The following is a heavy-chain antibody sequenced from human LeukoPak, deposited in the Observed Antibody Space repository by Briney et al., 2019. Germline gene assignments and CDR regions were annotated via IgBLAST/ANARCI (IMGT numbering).Heavy chain of an antibody. CDR1: GYTFTTYG. Sequence: ASVKASCKASGYTFTTYGISWVRQAPGQGLEWMGWISGSNGDTNYAQNFQGRVTMTTDTSTGTAFMELRSLRSDDTAVYYCARDLTYFEDWGQGTLVTVSS. D-gene: IGHD3-9*01. CDR2: ISGSNGDT. J-gene: IGHJ4*02. V-gene: IGHV1-18*01. CDR3: ARDLTYFED.